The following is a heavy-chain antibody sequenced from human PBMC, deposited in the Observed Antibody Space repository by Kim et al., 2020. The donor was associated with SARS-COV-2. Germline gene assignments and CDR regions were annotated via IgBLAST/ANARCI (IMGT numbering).Heavy chain of an antibody. V-gene: IGHV4-4*02. CDR1: GGSISSSNW. CDR3: ARRNSSSWYDSNRYFDL. J-gene: IGHJ2*01. CDR2: IYHSGST. Sequence: SETLSLTCAVSGGSISSSNWWSWVRQPPGKGLEWIGEIYHSGSTNYNPSLKSRVTISVDKSKNQFSLKLSSVTAADTAVYYCARRNSSSWYDSNRYFDLWGRGTLVTVSS. D-gene: IGHD6-13*01.